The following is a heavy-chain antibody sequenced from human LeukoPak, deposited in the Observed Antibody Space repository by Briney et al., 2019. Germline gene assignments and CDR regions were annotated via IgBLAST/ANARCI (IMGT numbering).Heavy chain of an antibody. CDR2: ISAGGGVT. D-gene: IGHD3-16*01. J-gene: IGHJ4*02. Sequence: PGGSLRLSCAASGFSFSSYAMGWVRQAPGEGLEWVSSISAGGGVTYYADSVEGRFTISRDNSNNTLYLQMNNLRAEDTAVYYCAKRVGGVNNFDYWGQGTLVTVSS. V-gene: IGHV3-23*01. CDR1: GFSFSSYA. CDR3: AKRVGGVNNFDY.